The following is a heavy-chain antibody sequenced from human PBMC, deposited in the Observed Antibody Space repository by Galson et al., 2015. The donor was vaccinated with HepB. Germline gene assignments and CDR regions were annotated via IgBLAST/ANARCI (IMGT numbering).Heavy chain of an antibody. Sequence: SLRLSCAASGFTFSSYAMHWVRQAPGKGLEYVSAISSNGGSTYYADSVKGRFTISRDNSKNTLYLQMSSLRAEDTAVYYCVKGMTYYFDYWGQGTLVTVSS. J-gene: IGHJ4*02. CDR3: VKGMTYYFDY. V-gene: IGHV3-64D*06. CDR2: ISSNGGST. CDR1: GFTFSSYA.